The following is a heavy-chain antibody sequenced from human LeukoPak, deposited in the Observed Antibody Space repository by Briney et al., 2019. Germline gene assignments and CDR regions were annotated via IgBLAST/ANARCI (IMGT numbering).Heavy chain of an antibody. Sequence: GGSLRLSCAASGFTFSSYAMSWVRQAPGKGLEWVSAISGSGGSTYYADSVKGRFTISRDNSKNTLYLQMNRLRAEDTAVYYCAKDLVLWTYYYGSGSYQDYWGQGTLVTVSS. D-gene: IGHD3-10*01. V-gene: IGHV3-23*01. CDR3: AKDLVLWTYYYGSGSYQDY. J-gene: IGHJ4*02. CDR2: ISGSGGST. CDR1: GFTFSSYA.